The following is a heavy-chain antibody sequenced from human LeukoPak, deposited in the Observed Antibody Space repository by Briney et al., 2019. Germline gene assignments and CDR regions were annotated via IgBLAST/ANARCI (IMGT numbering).Heavy chain of an antibody. J-gene: IGHJ4*02. Sequence: GGSLRLSCAASGFTFSDYYMSWIRQAPGKGLEWVSYISGSGSTIYYAESVKGRFTISRDNAKNSLYLQMNSLRAEDTAVYYCAREYRELQLSIRCPFDYWGEGTLGTVSS. V-gene: IGHV3-11*01. CDR2: ISGSGSTI. CDR3: AREYRELQLSIRCPFDY. CDR1: GFTFSDYY. D-gene: IGHD5-24*01.